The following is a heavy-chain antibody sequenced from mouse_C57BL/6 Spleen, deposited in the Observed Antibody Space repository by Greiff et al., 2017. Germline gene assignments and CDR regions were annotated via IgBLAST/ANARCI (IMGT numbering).Heavy chain of an antibody. D-gene: IGHD4-1*01. V-gene: IGHV1-64*01. CDR1: GYTFTSYW. J-gene: IGHJ2*01. CDR2: IHPNSGST. Sequence: QVQLQQSGAELVKPGASVKLSCKASGYTFTSYWMHWVKQRPGQGLEWIGMIHPNSGSTNYNEKFKSKATLTVDKSSSTAYMQLSSLTSEDSAVYYCAREDNLGGYFDYWGQGTTLTVSS. CDR3: AREDNLGGYFDY.